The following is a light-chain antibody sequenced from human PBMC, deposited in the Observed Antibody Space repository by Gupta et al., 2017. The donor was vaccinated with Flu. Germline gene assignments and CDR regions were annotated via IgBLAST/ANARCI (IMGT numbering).Light chain of an antibody. J-gene: IGLJ3*02. CDR2: EVS. CDR3: SSYAGSNNWV. CDR1: SSDVGGYNY. V-gene: IGLV2-8*01. Sequence: QSALTPLPSASGSPGQPVTISCTGTSSDVGGYNYVSWYQQHPGKAPKLMIYEVSKRPSGVPDRFSGSKSGNTASLTVSGLQAEDEADYYCSSYAGSNNWVFGGGTKLTVL.